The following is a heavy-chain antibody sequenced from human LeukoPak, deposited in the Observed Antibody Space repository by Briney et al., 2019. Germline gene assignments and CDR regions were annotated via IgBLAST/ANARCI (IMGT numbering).Heavy chain of an antibody. Sequence: GASVKVSCKASGYTFTSYAMHWVRQAPGQRLEWMGWINAGNGNTKYSQEFQGRVTITRDTSASTAYMELSSLRSEDMAVYYCARGHSGSYWGPPKYYFDYWGQGTLVTVSS. D-gene: IGHD1-26*01. CDR1: GYTFTSYA. J-gene: IGHJ4*02. CDR3: ARGHSGSYWGPPKYYFDY. V-gene: IGHV1-3*03. CDR2: INAGNGNT.